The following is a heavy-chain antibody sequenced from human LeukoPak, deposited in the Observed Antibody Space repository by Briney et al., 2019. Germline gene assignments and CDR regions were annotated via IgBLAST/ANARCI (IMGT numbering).Heavy chain of an antibody. Sequence: GGSLRLSCAASGFTFDDYGMSWVRQAPGKGLEWVSGINWSGGSTGYADSVKGRFTISRDSAKNSLYLQMNGLRAEDTALYYCARASHYSDSSDYPDYWGQGTLVTVSS. CDR3: ARASHYSDSSDYPDY. V-gene: IGHV3-20*04. CDR2: INWSGGST. D-gene: IGHD3-22*01. CDR1: GFTFDDYG. J-gene: IGHJ4*02.